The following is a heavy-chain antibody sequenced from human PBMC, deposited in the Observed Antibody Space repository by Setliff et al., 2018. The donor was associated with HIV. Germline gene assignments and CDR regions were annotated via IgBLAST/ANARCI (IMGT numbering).Heavy chain of an antibody. J-gene: IGHJ4*02. Sequence: GGSLRLSCAASGFTFSSYGMHWVRQAPGKGLEWVAFIRYDGNNKYYADSVMGRFTISRDNSKNTLYLQMNSLRAEDTAVYYCATRSSYSSDWHEYYFDFWGQGTLVTVSS. CDR3: ATRSSYSSDWHEYYFDF. V-gene: IGHV3-30*02. CDR2: IRYDGNNK. CDR1: GFTFSSYG. D-gene: IGHD6-19*01.